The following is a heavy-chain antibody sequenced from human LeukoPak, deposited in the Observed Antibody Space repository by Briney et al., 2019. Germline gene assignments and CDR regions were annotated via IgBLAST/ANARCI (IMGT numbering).Heavy chain of an antibody. J-gene: IGHJ4*02. CDR2: IYYSGST. CDR1: GGSISSSSYY. D-gene: IGHD3-10*01. Sequence: SGTLSLTCTVSGGSISSSSYYWGWIRQPPGKGLEWIGSIYYSGSTYYNPSLKSRVTISVDTSKNQFSLKLSSVTAADTAVYYCARLGPLWFGELLVDYWGQGTLVTVSS. V-gene: IGHV4-39*01. CDR3: ARLGPLWFGELLVDY.